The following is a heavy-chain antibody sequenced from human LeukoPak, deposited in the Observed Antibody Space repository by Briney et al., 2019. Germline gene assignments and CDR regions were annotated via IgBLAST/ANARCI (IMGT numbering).Heavy chain of an antibody. Sequence: SQTLSLTCTVSGGSISSGSYYWSWIRQPAGKGLEWIGRIYTSGSTNYNPSLKSRVTISVDTSKNRFSLKLSSVTAADTAVYYCARANDFWSGSDYWGQGTLVTVSS. J-gene: IGHJ4*02. D-gene: IGHD3-3*01. CDR3: ARANDFWSGSDY. V-gene: IGHV4-61*02. CDR2: IYTSGST. CDR1: GGSISSGSYY.